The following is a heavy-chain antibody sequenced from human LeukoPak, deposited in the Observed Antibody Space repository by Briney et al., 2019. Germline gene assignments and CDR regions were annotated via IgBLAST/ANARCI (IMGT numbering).Heavy chain of an antibody. J-gene: IGHJ5*02. CDR1: GGSISSYY. CDR3: ARVDGGDFWSGPNWFDP. CDR2: ISDSGGT. Sequence: SETLSLTCTVSGGSISSYYWSWIRQPPGKGLEWVGYISDSGGTYYNPSLTSRLTISIDRPKKQFSLQLSSVTAADTAVYYCARVDGGDFWSGPNWFDPWGQGTLVTVSS. V-gene: IGHV4-59*12. D-gene: IGHD3-3*01.